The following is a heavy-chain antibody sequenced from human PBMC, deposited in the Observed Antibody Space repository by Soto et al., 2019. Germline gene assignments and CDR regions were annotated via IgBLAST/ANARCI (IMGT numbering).Heavy chain of an antibody. CDR3: ARWVEVSLDYFDS. CDR2: IYHSGRT. V-gene: IGHV4-31*03. CDR1: GGSMSNGYYY. D-gene: IGHD1-20*01. Sequence: QVQLQESGPGLVKPSQTLSLTCTVSGGSMSNGYYYWSWVRQNPGKGLEWIGHIYHSGRTYYNPSLTSRFGLLVDTSKNQVSLNLNSVTAADTAVYYCARWVEVSLDYFDSWGQGTPVTVSS. J-gene: IGHJ4*02.